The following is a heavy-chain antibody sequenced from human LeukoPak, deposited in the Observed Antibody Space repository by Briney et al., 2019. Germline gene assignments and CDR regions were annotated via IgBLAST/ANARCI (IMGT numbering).Heavy chain of an antibody. J-gene: IGHJ5*01. CDR1: GFTFSSYW. Sequence: PGGSLRLSCAASGFTFSSYWMTWVRKAPGKGLEWVASVRQDGNQKYYVDSVKGRFTISRDNAVNSLYLQMSSLTAEDTAVYYCARWTHDSTYYWIESWGQGTQVTVSS. CDR2: VRQDGNQK. V-gene: IGHV3-7*01. D-gene: IGHD5-18*01. CDR3: ARWTHDSTYYWIES.